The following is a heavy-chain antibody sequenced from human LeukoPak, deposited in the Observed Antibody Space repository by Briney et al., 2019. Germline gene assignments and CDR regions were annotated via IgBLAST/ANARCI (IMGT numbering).Heavy chain of an antibody. CDR2: INPTGGST. J-gene: IGHJ4*02. V-gene: IGHV1-46*01. Sequence: ASVKVSCKASGYTFTNYYMHWVRQAPGQGLEWMGVINPTGGSTYYAQKFQGRVTVTRDTSTSTVHMELSGLRSEDTAVYYCARDQEGFDYWGQGTLVTVSS. CDR3: ARDQEGFDY. CDR1: GYTFTNYY.